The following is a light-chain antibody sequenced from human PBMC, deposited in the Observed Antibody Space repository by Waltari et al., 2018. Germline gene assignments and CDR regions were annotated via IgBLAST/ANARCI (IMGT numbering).Light chain of an antibody. CDR1: QRVLYSSNNKNY. Sequence: DIVMTQSPDSLAVSLGERATINCKSSQRVLYSSNNKNYLAWYQQKPGQAPKLLIYWASTRESGVPDRFSGSGSGTDFTLTISSLQAEDVAVYYCQQYFSTYVYTFGQGTRLEIK. J-gene: IGKJ2*01. CDR2: WAS. CDR3: QQYFSTYVYT. V-gene: IGKV4-1*01.